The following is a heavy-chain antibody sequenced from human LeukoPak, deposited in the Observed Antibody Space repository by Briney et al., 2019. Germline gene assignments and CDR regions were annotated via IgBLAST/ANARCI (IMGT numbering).Heavy chain of an antibody. CDR2: INHSGST. D-gene: IGHD5-24*01. J-gene: IGHJ4*02. CDR1: GASFSGYY. V-gene: IGHV4-34*01. Sequence: PSETLSLTCAVYGASFSGYYWSWVRQPPGKGLEWIGEINHSGSTNYNPSLKNRVSPSVDTSKNQFSLKLSSVTAADTAVYYCARGPGGWLQYYFDYWGQGTLVSVSS. CDR3: ARGPGGWLQYYFDY.